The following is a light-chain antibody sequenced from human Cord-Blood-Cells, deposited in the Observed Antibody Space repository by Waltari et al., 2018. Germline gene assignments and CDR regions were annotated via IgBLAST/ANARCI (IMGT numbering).Light chain of an antibody. CDR2: GAS. Sequence: IVLTQSPGTLSVSQGDTATLSCRASQSVSSSYLAWYQQKPGQAPRLLIYGASSRATGIPDRFSGSGSGTDFTLTISRLEPEDFAVYYCQQYGSPYTFGQGTKLEIK. V-gene: IGKV3-20*01. CDR1: QSVSSSY. J-gene: IGKJ2*01. CDR3: QQYGSPYT.